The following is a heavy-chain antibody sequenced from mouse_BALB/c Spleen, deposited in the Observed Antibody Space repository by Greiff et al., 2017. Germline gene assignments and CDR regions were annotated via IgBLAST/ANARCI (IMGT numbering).Heavy chain of an antibody. CDR1: GYAFTNYL. J-gene: IGHJ4*01. CDR2: INPGSGGT. V-gene: IGHV1-54*01. Sequence: QVQLKQSGAELVRPGTSVKVSCKASGYAFTNYLIEWVKQRPGQGLEWIGVINPGSGGTNYNEKFKGKATLTADKSSSTAYMQLSSLTSDDSAVYFRARDYRYDGYAMDYWGQGTSVTVSS. CDR3: ARDYRYDGYAMDY. D-gene: IGHD2-14*01.